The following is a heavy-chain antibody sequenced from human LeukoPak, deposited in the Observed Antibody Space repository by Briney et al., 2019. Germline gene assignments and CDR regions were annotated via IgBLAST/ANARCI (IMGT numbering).Heavy chain of an antibody. CDR1: GYSISSGYY. Sequence: PSETLSLTCAVYGYSISSGYYWGWIRQPPGKGLEWIGSIYHSASTYYNPSLKSRVTISVDTSKNQFSLKLSSVTAADTAVYYCARHQGPAANYYYYMDVWGKGTTVTVSS. CDR2: IYHSAST. J-gene: IGHJ6*03. CDR3: ARHQGPAANYYYYMDV. D-gene: IGHD2-2*01. V-gene: IGHV4-38-2*01.